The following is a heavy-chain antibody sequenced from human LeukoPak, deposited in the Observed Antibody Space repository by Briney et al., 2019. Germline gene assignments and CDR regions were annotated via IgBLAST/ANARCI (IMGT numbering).Heavy chain of an antibody. CDR2: INPNSGGT. J-gene: IGHJ5*02. CDR3: ARDLAGWNDVAWFDP. CDR1: GYTFTGYY. V-gene: IGHV1-2*02. D-gene: IGHD1-1*01. Sequence: ASVKVSCKASGYTFTGYYMHWVRQAPGQGLEWMGWINPNSGGTNYAQKFQGRVTMTRDTSVSTAYMGLSRLRSDDTAVYYCARDLAGWNDVAWFDPWGQGTLVTVSS.